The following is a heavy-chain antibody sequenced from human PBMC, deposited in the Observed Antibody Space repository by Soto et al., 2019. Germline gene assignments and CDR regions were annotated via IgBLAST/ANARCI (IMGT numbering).Heavy chain of an antibody. V-gene: IGHV1-69*12. CDR3: ASPTKPLYYYYGMDV. CDR2: IIPIFGTA. Sequence: QVQLVQSGAEVKKPGSSVKVSCKASGGTFSSYAISWVRQAPGPGLEWMGGIIPIFGTANYAQKIQGRVTITADESTSTAYMELSSLRSEDTAVYYCASPTKPLYYYYGMDVWGQGTTVTVSS. D-gene: IGHD1-1*01. J-gene: IGHJ6*02. CDR1: GGTFSSYA.